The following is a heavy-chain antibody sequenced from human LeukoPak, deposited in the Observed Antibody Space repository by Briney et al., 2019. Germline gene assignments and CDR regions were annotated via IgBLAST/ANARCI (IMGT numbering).Heavy chain of an antibody. Sequence: PGGSLRLSCAASGFTFSSYSMNWVRQAPGKGLEWVSSISSSSSYIYYADSAKGRFTISRDNAKNSLYLQMNSLRAEDTAVYYCAREEAAADHYFDYWGQGTLVTVSS. D-gene: IGHD6-13*01. CDR1: GFTFSSYS. J-gene: IGHJ4*02. CDR2: ISSSSSYI. CDR3: AREEAAADHYFDY. V-gene: IGHV3-21*01.